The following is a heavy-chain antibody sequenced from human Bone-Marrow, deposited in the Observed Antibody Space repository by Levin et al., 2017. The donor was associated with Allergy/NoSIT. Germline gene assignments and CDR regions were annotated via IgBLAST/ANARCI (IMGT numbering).Heavy chain of an antibody. CDR3: ASSMEGCSSTSCYIRDLYFDY. CDR1: GYSFTSYW. V-gene: IGHV5-51*01. J-gene: IGHJ4*02. D-gene: IGHD2-2*02. CDR2: IYPGDSDT. Sequence: PGESLKISCKGSGYSFTSYWIGWVRQMPGKGLEWMGIIYPGDSDTRYSPSFQGQVTISADKSISTAYLQWSSLKASDTAMYYCASSMEGCSSTSCYIRDLYFDYWGQGTLVTVSS.